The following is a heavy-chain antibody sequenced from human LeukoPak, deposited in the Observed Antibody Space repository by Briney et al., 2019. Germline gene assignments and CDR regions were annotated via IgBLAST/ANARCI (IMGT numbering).Heavy chain of an antibody. J-gene: IGHJ4*02. CDR2: IIPIFGTA. V-gene: IGHV1-69*13. D-gene: IGHD4-17*01. Sequence: SVKVFCKATGGTFSSYAISWVRQAPGQGLEWMGGIIPIFGTANCAQKFQGRVTITVDESTSTAYMELSSLRSEDTAVYYCAREVSRLTTVTNYYFDYWGQGTLVTVSS. CDR3: AREVSRLTTVTNYYFDY. CDR1: GGTFSSYA.